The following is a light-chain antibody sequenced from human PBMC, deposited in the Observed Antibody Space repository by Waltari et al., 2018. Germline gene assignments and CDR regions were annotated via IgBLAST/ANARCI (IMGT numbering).Light chain of an antibody. CDR2: SID. CDR1: TGVVTSRYF. CDR3: LLFYNGAYV. V-gene: IGLV7-43*01. Sequence: QTVVTQEPSLTVSPGGTVTLTFPSSTGVVTSRYFPTSFPQKPGQPPRSLIYSIDNKHSWTPARFSGSLIGGKAALTLSGVQPEDEADYYCLLFYNGAYVFGSGTKVTVL. J-gene: IGLJ1*01.